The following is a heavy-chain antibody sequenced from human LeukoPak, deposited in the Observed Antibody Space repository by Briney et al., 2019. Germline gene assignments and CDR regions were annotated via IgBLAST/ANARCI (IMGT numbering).Heavy chain of an antibody. CDR2: IIPIFGTA. D-gene: IGHD1-26*01. Sequence: SVKVSCKASGGTFSSYAISWVRQAPGQGLEWMGGIIPIFGTANYAQKFQGRVTMITDTSTSTAYMEVRSLRSDDTAVYYCAREESIGSYQFLHDNWGQGTLVTVSS. CDR1: GGTFSSYA. J-gene: IGHJ4*02. V-gene: IGHV1-69*05. CDR3: AREESIGSYQFLHDN.